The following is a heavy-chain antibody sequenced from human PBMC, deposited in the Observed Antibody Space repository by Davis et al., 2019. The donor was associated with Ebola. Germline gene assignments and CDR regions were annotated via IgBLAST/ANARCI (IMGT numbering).Heavy chain of an antibody. Sequence: SETLSLTCAVYGGSFSGYYWSWIRQPPGKGLEWIGEINHSGSTNYNPSLKSRVTISVDTSKNQFSLKLSSVTAADTAVHYCARDTRGYSYGYGYYYYGMDVWGQGTTVTVSS. V-gene: IGHV4-34*01. CDR1: GGSFSGYY. D-gene: IGHD5-18*01. CDR3: ARDTRGYSYGYGYYYYGMDV. J-gene: IGHJ6*02. CDR2: INHSGST.